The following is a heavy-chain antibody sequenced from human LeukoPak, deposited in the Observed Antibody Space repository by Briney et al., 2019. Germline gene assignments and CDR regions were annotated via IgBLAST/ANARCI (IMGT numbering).Heavy chain of an antibody. D-gene: IGHD6-19*01. CDR1: GYTFTSYY. Sequence: AASVRVSCKASGYTFTSYYMHWVRQAPGQGLEWMGIINPSGGSTSYAQKFQGRVTMTRDTSTSTVYMELSSLRSEDTAVYYCARERGGWYLFDYWGQGTLVTVSS. V-gene: IGHV1-46*03. CDR2: INPSGGST. J-gene: IGHJ4*02. CDR3: ARERGGWYLFDY.